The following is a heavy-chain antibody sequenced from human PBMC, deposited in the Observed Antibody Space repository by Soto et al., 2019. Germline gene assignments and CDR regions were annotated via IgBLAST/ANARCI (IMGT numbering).Heavy chain of an antibody. J-gene: IGHJ3*01. D-gene: IGHD3-22*01. CDR2: ISAHTSNS. CDR1: GYTFTSSG. V-gene: IGHV1-18*01. CDR3: AGAFFYQGSDSSGSSFDAFDF. Sequence: QVQLVQSGAEVKKPGASVKVSCKASGYTFTSSGMSWVRQAPGQGLEWMGWISAHTSNSEYAQRFQGRVTMTTVRSTGTVYMALRSLRPDHTAVYYCAGAFFYQGSDSSGSSFDAFDFWGPGTLVTVSS.